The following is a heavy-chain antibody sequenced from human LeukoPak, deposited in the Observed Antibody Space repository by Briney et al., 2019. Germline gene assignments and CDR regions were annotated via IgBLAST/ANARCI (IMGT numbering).Heavy chain of an antibody. Sequence: SETLSLTCAVYGGSFSGYYWSWIRQPPGKGLEWIGEINHSGSTNYNPSLKSRVTISLDTSRNQFSLKLTSVTAADTAVYYCAKSNGYGLVDIWGQGTMVTVSS. V-gene: IGHV4-34*01. CDR2: INHSGST. D-gene: IGHD3-10*01. J-gene: IGHJ3*02. CDR1: GGSFSGYY. CDR3: AKSNGYGLVDI.